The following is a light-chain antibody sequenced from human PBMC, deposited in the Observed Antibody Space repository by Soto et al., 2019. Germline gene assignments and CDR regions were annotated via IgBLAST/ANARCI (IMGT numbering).Light chain of an antibody. J-gene: IGLJ1*01. CDR1: SSVVGDYNS. V-gene: IGLV2-11*01. CDR2: DVS. Sequence: QSALTQPRSVSGSPGQSVTVSCIGTSSVVGDYNSVSWYQQHPGKAPKLMIYDVSKRPSGVPDRFSGSKSGNTASLTISGLQAEDEADYYCCSYVGSYSYVFGIGTKLTVL. CDR3: CSYVGSYSYV.